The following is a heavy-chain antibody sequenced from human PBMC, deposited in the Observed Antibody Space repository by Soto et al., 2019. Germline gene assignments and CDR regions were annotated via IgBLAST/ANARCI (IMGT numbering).Heavy chain of an antibody. CDR2: ISYDGSNK. J-gene: IGHJ4*02. CDR3: AKAKGYCSGGSCYFDY. Sequence: QVQLVESGGGVVQPGRSLRLSCAASGFTFSSYGMHWVRQAPGKGLEWVAVISYDGSNKYYADSVKGRFTISRDNSKNTLYLRMNSLRAEDTAVYYCAKAKGYCSGGSCYFDYWGQGTLVTVSS. CDR1: GFTFSSYG. V-gene: IGHV3-30*18. D-gene: IGHD2-15*01.